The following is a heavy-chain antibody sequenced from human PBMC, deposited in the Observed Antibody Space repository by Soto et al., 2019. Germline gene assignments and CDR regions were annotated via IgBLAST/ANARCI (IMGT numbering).Heavy chain of an antibody. CDR2: IYHSGST. V-gene: IGHV4-38-2*01. D-gene: IGHD6-19*01. Sequence: SETLSLTCAVSGYSISSGYYWGWIRQPPGKGLEWIGSIYHSGSTYYNPSLKSRVTISVDTSKNQFSLKLSSVTAADTAVYYCARTSYSSGWYGGYYYYGIDVCGQLTTVTVSS. CDR3: ARTSYSSGWYGGYYYYGIDV. J-gene: IGHJ6*02. CDR1: GYSISSGYY.